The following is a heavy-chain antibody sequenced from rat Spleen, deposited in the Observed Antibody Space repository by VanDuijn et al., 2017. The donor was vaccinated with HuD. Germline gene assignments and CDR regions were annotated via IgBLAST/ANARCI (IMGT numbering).Heavy chain of an antibody. Sequence: EVQLVESGGGLVQPGRSLQLSCVASGFTFSNFGMHWIRQAPTKGLEWVASISVSGGSTYYPDSVKGRFTISRDNAKSTLYLQMNSLRSEDTATYYCTRETITMMASSGDWGQGTLVTVSS. V-gene: IGHV5-19*01. J-gene: IGHJ3*01. CDR1: GFTFSNFG. CDR2: ISVSGGST. D-gene: IGHD1-12*02. CDR3: TRETITMMASSGD.